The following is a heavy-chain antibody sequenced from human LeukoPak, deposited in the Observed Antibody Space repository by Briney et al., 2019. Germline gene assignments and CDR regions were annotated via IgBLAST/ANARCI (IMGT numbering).Heavy chain of an antibody. CDR1: GFTFSSYE. D-gene: IGHD6-13*01. CDR2: ISYDGSNK. CDR3: AKDRGSVAAAGNDY. V-gene: IGHV3-30*18. J-gene: IGHJ4*02. Sequence: GGSLRLSCAASGFTFSSYEMKWVRQAPGKGLEWVAVISYDGSNKYYADSVKGRFTISRDNSKNTLYLQMNSLRAEDTAVYYCAKDRGSVAAAGNDYWGQGTLVTVSS.